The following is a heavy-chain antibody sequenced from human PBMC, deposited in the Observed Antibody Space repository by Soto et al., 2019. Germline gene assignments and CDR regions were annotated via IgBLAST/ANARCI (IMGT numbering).Heavy chain of an antibody. V-gene: IGHV3-23*01. Sequence: EVQLLESGGGLVQPGGSLNLSFPASGFTFRGKPMSWVRQPPGKGLDWVSAISGSGGSTYYADSVKGRFTISRDNSKNTLYLQMNSLRAEDTAVYYCAKVKGYLGSWYGMDVWGQGTTVTVSS. D-gene: IGHD6-13*01. CDR2: ISGSGGST. J-gene: IGHJ6*02. CDR1: GFTFRGKP. CDR3: AKVKGYLGSWYGMDV.